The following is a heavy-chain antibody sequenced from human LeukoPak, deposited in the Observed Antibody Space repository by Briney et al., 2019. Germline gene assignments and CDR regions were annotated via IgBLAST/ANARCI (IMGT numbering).Heavy chain of an antibody. CDR3: VRMDTSWFDP. J-gene: IGHJ5*02. CDR2: TYYRSKWNN. D-gene: IGHD5-18*01. CDR1: GDSVSSNSAS. V-gene: IGHV6-1*01. Sequence: SQTLSLTCAISGDSVSSNSASWNWIRQSPSRGLEWLARTYYRSKWNNDYAVSVKGRITINPDTSKNQFSLQLNSVTPEDTAVYYCVRMDTSWFDPWGQGTLVAVSS.